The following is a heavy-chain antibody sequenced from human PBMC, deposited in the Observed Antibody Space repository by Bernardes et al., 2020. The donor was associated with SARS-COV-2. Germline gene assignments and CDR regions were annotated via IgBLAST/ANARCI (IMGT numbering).Heavy chain of an antibody. CDR3: AKPGTDY. Sequence: GGSLRLSCAASGVPFISLAMSGVRQAPGKGLEWVSVISGSGGRTNYADSVMGRFTISRDHSKNTLFLQMKRLRAEDTAVYYCAKPGTDYWGQGTLVTVSA. V-gene: IGHV3-23*01. J-gene: IGHJ4*02. CDR1: GVPFISLA. CDR2: ISGSGGRT. D-gene: IGHD1-1*01.